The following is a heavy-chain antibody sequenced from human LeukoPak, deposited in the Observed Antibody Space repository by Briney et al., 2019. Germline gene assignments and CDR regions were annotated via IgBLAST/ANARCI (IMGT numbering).Heavy chain of an antibody. CDR2: ISGSGGST. D-gene: IGHD3-22*01. V-gene: IGHV3-23*01. Sequence: GGSLRLSCAASGFTVSSNYMSWVRQAPGKGLEWVSAISGSGGSTYYADSVKGRFTISRDNSKNMLYLQMNSVRAEHSAVHYCAKVRLDSSGYPLDAFDIWGQGTMVSVSS. CDR1: GFTVSSNY. J-gene: IGHJ3*02. CDR3: AKVRLDSSGYPLDAFDI.